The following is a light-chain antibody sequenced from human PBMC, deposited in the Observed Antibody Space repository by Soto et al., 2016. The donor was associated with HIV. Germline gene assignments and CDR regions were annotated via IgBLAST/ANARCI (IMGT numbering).Light chain of an antibody. Sequence: DIQMTQSPSSLSASVGGRVTITCRASQGIRNDLGWYQQKPGKAPKLLLYAASLATGAPSRFSGSGSGTDFTLTISSLQPEDFATYYCQQYYTTPYTFGQGTKLEIK. CDR1: QGIRND. V-gene: IGKV1-NL1*01. CDR2: AAS. J-gene: IGKJ2*01. CDR3: QQYYTTPYT.